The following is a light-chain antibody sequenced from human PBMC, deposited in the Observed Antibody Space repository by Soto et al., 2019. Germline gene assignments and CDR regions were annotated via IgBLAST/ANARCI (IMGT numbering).Light chain of an antibody. J-gene: IGLJ3*02. CDR2: LNSDGSH. CDR3: QTWGTGIRV. CDR1: SGHSSYA. Sequence: QPVLTQSPSASASLGASVKLTCTLSSGHSSYAIAWHQQQPEKGPRYLMKLNSDGSHSKGEGIPDRFSGSSSGAERYLTISSLQSEDGADYYCQTWGTGIRVFGGGTKVTVL. V-gene: IGLV4-69*01.